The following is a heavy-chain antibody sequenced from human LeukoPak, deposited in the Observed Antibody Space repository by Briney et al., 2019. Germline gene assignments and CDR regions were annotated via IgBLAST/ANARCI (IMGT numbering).Heavy chain of an antibody. CDR2: INPNSGGT. CDR3: ANSKYGGFFDY. D-gene: IGHD3-16*01. V-gene: IGHV1-2*02. Sequence: GASVKVSCKASGYTFNSSYMHWVRQAPGQGFEWMGWINPNSGGTYYVQKFQGRVTMTRDTSISTAYMDLSRLRYDDTAVYYCANSKYGGFFDYWGQGTLVTVSS. J-gene: IGHJ4*02. CDR1: GYTFNSSY.